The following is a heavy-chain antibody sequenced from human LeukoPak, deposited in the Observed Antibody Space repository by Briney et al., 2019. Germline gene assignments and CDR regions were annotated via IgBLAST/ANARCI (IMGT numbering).Heavy chain of an antibody. J-gene: IGHJ4*02. CDR1: GFTFDDYA. D-gene: IGHD4-11*01. CDR2: ISGDSIYI. Sequence: GGSLRLSCAASGFTFDDYAMHWVRQAPGKGLEWVSSISGDSIYIFYADSVKGRFTISRDNAKNSLYLEMNSLRAEDTAVYYCANFETTIYSNNAEYWGQGTLVTVSS. V-gene: IGHV3-21*01. CDR3: ANFETTIYSNNAEY.